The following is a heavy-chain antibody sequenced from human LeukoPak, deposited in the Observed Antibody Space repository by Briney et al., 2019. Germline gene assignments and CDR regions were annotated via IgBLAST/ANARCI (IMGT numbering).Heavy chain of an antibody. Sequence: SETLSLTCTVSGGSISSYYWSWIRQPAGKGLEWIGRIYTSGSTNYNPSLKSRVTMSVDTSKNQFSLKLSSVTAADTAVYYCARDLEHGHYYGSGSYSLSYNWFDPWGQGILVTVSS. CDR1: GGSISSYY. J-gene: IGHJ5*02. D-gene: IGHD3-10*01. CDR2: IYTSGST. V-gene: IGHV4-4*07. CDR3: ARDLEHGHYYGSGSYSLSYNWFDP.